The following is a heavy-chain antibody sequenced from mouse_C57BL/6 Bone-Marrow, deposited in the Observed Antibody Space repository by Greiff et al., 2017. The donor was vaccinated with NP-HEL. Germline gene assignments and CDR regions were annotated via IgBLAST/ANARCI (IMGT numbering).Heavy chain of an antibody. CDR3: ARRGLWGGYAMDY. J-gene: IGHJ4*01. V-gene: IGHV1-50*01. Sequence: QVQLQQPGAELVKPGASVKLSCKASGYTFTSYWMQWVQQRPGQGLEWIGEIDPSDSYTNYNQTFKGKATLTVDTSSSPAYMQLSSLTSEDSAVYYCARRGLWGGYAMDYWGQGTSVTVAS. CDR1: GYTFTSYW. D-gene: IGHD1-1*02. CDR2: IDPSDSYT.